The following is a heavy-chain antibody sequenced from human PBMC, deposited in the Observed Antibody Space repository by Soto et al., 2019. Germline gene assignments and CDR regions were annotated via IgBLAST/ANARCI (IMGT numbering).Heavy chain of an antibody. CDR3: AVYSTTWHAVDS. D-gene: IGHD2-2*01. V-gene: IGHV3-74*01. CDR1: GFTFSSYW. CDR2: INSDGSDT. J-gene: IGHJ4*02. Sequence: PGGSLRLSWAASGFTFSSYWMHWVRQAPAKGLVWVSRINSDGSDTTYADSVKGRFTISRDNAENTLYLQMNSLKAEDTAVYYCAVYSTTWHAVDSWGQGTLVTVSS.